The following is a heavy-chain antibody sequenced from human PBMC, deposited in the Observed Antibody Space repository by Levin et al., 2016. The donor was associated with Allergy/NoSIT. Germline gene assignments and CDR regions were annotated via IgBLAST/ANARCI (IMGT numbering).Heavy chain of an antibody. J-gene: IGHJ4*02. D-gene: IGHD2-2*01. V-gene: IGHV3-48*04. CDR1: GFTFSSNT. Sequence: GGSLRLSCEASGFTFSSNTMNWVRQAPGKGLEWVSYISTSGGTRYYADSVKGRFTISRDNAKNTLYLQMNSLRAEDTAVYYCARDLCSSTSCYVGNLVGSWGQGTLVTVSS. CDR2: ISTSGGTR. CDR3: ARDLCSSTSCYVGNLVGS.